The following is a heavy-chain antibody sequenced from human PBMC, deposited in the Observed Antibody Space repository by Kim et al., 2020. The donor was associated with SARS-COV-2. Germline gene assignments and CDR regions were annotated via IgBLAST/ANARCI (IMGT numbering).Heavy chain of an antibody. CDR3: ARALRPYYYDSSGYFDY. J-gene: IGHJ4*02. V-gene: IGHV3-30*07. Sequence: YGKGRFTISRDNSKNTLYLQMNSLRAEDTAVYYCARALRPYYYDSSGYFDYWGQGTLVTVSS. D-gene: IGHD3-22*01.